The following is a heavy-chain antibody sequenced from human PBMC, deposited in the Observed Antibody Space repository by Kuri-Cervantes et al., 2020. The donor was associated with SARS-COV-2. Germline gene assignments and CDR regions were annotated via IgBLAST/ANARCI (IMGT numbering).Heavy chain of an antibody. J-gene: IGHJ4*02. Sequence: GSLRLSCTVSGDSVTTSHYSWSWIRQPPGKGLEWIGYIYYSGSTNYNPSLQNRVSILIDTSKNQFSLRLTSVTAADTAVYYCARDCSTADCKTFGYYWGRGTLVTVSS. CDR1: GDSVTTSHYS. CDR2: IYYSGST. V-gene: IGHV4-61*01. CDR3: ARDCSTADCKTFGYY. D-gene: IGHD2-2*01.